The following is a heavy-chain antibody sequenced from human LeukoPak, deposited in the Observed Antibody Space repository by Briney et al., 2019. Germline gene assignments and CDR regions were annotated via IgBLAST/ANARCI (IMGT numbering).Heavy chain of an antibody. J-gene: IGHJ4*02. V-gene: IGHV4-34*01. D-gene: IGHD5-12*01. CDR2: INHSGST. CDR3: ARVPLRPYDVDY. CDR1: GGSFSGYY. Sequence: TSETLSLTCAVYGGSFSGYYWGWIRQPPGKGLEWIGEINHSGSTNYNPSLKSRVTISVDTSKNQFSLKLSSVTAADTAVYYCARVPLRPYDVDYWGQGTLVTVSS.